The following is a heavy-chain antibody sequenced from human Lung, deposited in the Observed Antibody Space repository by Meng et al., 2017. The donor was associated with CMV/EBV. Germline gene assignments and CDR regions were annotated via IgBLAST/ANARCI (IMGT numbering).Heavy chain of an antibody. CDR1: GFTFRTSW. V-gene: IGHV3-7*01. J-gene: IGHJ4*02. CDR2: IKHDGSEE. D-gene: IGHD3-10*01. Sequence: GGSLRLXCAASGFTFRTSWMSWVRQAPGRGLEWVANIKHDGSEEYYVDSLTGRFTISRDNAKNSLYLQMNSLRAEDTALYYCARDPGFGALDFWGKGTLVTVSS. CDR3: ARDPGFGALDF.